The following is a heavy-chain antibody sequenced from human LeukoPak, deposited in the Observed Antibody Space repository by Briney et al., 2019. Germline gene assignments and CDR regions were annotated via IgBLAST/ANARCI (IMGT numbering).Heavy chain of an antibody. J-gene: IGHJ4*02. V-gene: IGHV4-34*01. CDR2: INHSGST. CDR3: ARHVPRYCSSTSCCNFDY. Sequence: SETLSLTCAVYGGSFSGYYWTWIRQPPGKGLEWIGEINHSGSTNYNPSLKSRVTISVDTSKNQFSLKLSSVTAADTAVYYCARHVPRYCSSTSCCNFDYWGQGTLVTVSS. D-gene: IGHD2-2*01. CDR1: GGSFSGYY.